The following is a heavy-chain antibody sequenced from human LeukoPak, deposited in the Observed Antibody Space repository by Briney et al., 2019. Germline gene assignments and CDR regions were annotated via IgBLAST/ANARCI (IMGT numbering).Heavy chain of an antibody. Sequence: GASVKASYKASGYTFTSYDINWVRQATGQGLEWMGWMNPNSGNTGYAQKFQGRVTMTRNTSISTAYMELSSLRSEDTAVYYCARVETGDFDYWGQGTLVTVSS. V-gene: IGHV1-8*01. CDR3: ARVETGDFDY. D-gene: IGHD1-1*01. J-gene: IGHJ4*02. CDR2: MNPNSGNT. CDR1: GYTFTSYD.